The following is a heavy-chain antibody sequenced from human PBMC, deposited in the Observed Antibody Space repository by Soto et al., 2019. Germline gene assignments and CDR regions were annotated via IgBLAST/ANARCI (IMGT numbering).Heavy chain of an antibody. CDR1: GGSISSYY. CDR2: IYYSGST. J-gene: IGHJ5*02. D-gene: IGHD3-22*01. Sequence: SETLSLTCTVSGGSISSYYWSWIRQPPGKGLEWIGYIYYSGSTNYNPSLKSRVTISVDTSKNQFSLKLSSVTAADTAVYYCARVGVSRHHYDSSGYSSWFDPWGQVTLVTVYS. CDR3: ARVGVSRHHYDSSGYSSWFDP. V-gene: IGHV4-59*01.